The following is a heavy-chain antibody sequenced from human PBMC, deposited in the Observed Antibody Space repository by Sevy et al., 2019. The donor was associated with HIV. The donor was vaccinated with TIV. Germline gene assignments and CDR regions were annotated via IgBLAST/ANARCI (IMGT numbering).Heavy chain of an antibody. J-gene: IGHJ4*02. Sequence: GGSLRLSCTSSGFTFGDYAMSWFRQAPGKGLEWVAFIRRNSHEPYGGTTEYASSVKGRFTISRDDSKSIAYRQMNSLKTEDTAVYYCARALATADTPEYYFDYWGQGILVTVSS. CDR1: GFTFGDYA. CDR2: IRRNSHEPYGGTT. D-gene: IGHD5-18*01. CDR3: ARALATADTPEYYFDY. V-gene: IGHV3-49*03.